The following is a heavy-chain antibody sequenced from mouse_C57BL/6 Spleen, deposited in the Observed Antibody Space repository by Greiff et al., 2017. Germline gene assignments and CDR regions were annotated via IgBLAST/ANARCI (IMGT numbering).Heavy chain of an antibody. J-gene: IGHJ4*01. CDR2: LWSGGST. CDR1: GFSLTSYG. Sequence: QVQLQQSGPGLVQPSQSLSITCTVSGFSLTSYGVHWVRQSPGKGLEWLGVLWSGGSTDYNAAFISRLSISKYNSKSQVFFKMNSLQADDTAIYYCARKGDYDLFYAMDYWGQGTSVTVSS. D-gene: IGHD2-4*01. V-gene: IGHV2-2*01. CDR3: ARKGDYDLFYAMDY.